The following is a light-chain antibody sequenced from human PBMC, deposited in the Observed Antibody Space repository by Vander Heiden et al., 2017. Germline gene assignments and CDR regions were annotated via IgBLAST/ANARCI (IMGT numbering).Light chain of an antibody. Sequence: DIQMTQSPSYLSASVGDSVTITCRASQSISSYENGYQQKPRKAAKHLIYAASNLQSGGPSRISGSGSGTDITLTISSRQPEDFATYYCQQSYSTSSTFGQGTKLEIK. V-gene: IGKV1-39*01. CDR1: QSISSY. CDR3: QQSYSTSST. CDR2: AAS. J-gene: IGKJ2*01.